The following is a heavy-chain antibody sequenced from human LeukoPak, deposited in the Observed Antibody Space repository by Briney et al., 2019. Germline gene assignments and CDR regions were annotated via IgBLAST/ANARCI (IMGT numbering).Heavy chain of an antibody. V-gene: IGHV3-23*01. Sequence: GGSLRLSCAASGFTFSSYAMSWVRQAPGKGPEWVSAISHSGGTTYYADSVKGRFTITRDNSKNTLNLQMNSLRAEDTAVYYCAKDPTHYRVWDYYETIGLSYWGQGTLVTVSS. D-gene: IGHD3-22*01. CDR2: ISHSGGTT. CDR1: GFTFSSYA. J-gene: IGHJ4*02. CDR3: AKDPTHYRVWDYYETIGLSY.